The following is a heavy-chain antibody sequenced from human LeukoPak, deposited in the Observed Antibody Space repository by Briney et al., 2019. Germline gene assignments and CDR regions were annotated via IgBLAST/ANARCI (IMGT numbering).Heavy chain of an antibody. D-gene: IGHD2-21*01. J-gene: IGHJ6*03. CDR2: INHSGST. CDR3: ARIPDYYYYYMDV. V-gene: IGHV4-34*01. CDR1: GGSFSGYY. Sequence: PSETLSLTCAVYGGSFSGYYWSWIRQPPGKGLEWIGEINHSGSTNYNPSLKSRVTMSVDTSKNQFSLKLSSVTAADTAVYYCARIPDYYYYYMDVWGKGTTVTVSS.